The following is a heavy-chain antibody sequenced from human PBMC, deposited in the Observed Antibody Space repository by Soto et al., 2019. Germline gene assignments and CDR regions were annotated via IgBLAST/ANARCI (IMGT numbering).Heavy chain of an antibody. V-gene: IGHV3-30*18. Sequence: QVQLVESGGGVVQPGRSLRLSCAASGFTFSSYGMHWVRQAPGKGLEWVAVISYDGSNKYYADSVKGRFTISRDTSKNTLCLQMTSLRAEDTAVYYCAKDFYTVTPVDYWGQGTLVTVSS. CDR1: GFTFSSYG. CDR2: ISYDGSNK. J-gene: IGHJ4*02. CDR3: AKDFYTVTPVDY. D-gene: IGHD4-17*01.